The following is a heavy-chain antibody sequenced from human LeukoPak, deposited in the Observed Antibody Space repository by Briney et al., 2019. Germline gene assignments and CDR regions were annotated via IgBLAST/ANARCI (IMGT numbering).Heavy chain of an antibody. D-gene: IGHD4-23*01. CDR1: GFTFNSYA. Sequence: GGSLRLSCAASGFTFNSYAMAWVRQAPGKGLEWVPVIGRSGGDIQYVDSVKGRFTISRDNSKNTLYLQMNSLRAEDTAVYYCAKYAPPTTVVTRYFDYWGQGTLVTVSS. CDR2: IGRSGGDI. J-gene: IGHJ4*02. V-gene: IGHV3-23*01. CDR3: AKYAPPTTVVTRYFDY.